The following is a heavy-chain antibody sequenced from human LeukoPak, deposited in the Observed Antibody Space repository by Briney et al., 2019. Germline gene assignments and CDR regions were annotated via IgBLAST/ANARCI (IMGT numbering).Heavy chain of an antibody. CDR2: IYTIRRT. J-gene: IGHJ3*02. D-gene: IGHD3-3*01. Sequence: SEPLSLTCTCSVSSLSIYYGSSIQQPAGNGPEWIKRIYTIRRTSYNASLKSRVTMSVATSKNQFSLKLSSVTAADTAVYYCARTYYEDDAFDIWGQGTMVTVSS. V-gene: IGHV4-4*07. CDR3: ARTYYEDDAFDI. CDR1: VSSLSIYY.